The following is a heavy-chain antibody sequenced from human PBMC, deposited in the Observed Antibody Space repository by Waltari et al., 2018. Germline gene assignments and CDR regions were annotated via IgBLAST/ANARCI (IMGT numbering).Heavy chain of an antibody. CDR1: GFTFSDYW. Sequence: EVQLVESGGGLVQHGGSLRLSCAASGFTFSDYWMHWVRQAPGKGLVWVSRIDSDGVTTNYADSVKGRFTISRDNAKNTLYLQINSLRAEDTAVYFCASGYYYSVFDSWGQGTLVTVSS. CDR3: ASGYYYSVFDS. D-gene: IGHD3-22*01. J-gene: IGHJ4*02. V-gene: IGHV3-74*01. CDR2: IDSDGVTT.